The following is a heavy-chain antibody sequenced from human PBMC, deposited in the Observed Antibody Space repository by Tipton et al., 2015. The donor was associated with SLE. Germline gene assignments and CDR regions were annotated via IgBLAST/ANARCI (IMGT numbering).Heavy chain of an antibody. CDR3: ARELYSSSDGFDY. Sequence: SLRLSCAVSGGSIRSSNWWSWVRQPPGKGLEWIGEIDHSGSTNSNPSLKSRVSMSVDKSKNQFSLKLSSVTAADTAAYYCARELYSSSDGFDYWGQGTLVTVSS. CDR2: IDHSGST. V-gene: IGHV4-4*02. J-gene: IGHJ4*02. CDR1: GGSIRSSNW. D-gene: IGHD6-6*01.